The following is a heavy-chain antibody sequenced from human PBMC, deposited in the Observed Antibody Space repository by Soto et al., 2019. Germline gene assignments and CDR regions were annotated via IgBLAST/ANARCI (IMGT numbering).Heavy chain of an antibody. V-gene: IGHV1-69*06. CDR2: IIPIFGTA. J-gene: IGHJ6*02. Sequence: QVQLVQSGAEVKKPGSSVKVSCKASGGTFSSYAISWVRQAPGQGLEWMGGIIPIFGTANYAQKFQGRVTITADKSTSTAYMELSSLRSEDTAVYYCARGPAYGYYVYYYYGMHVWGQGTTVTVSS. CDR1: GGTFSSYA. CDR3: ARGPAYGYYVYYYYGMHV. D-gene: IGHD4-17*01.